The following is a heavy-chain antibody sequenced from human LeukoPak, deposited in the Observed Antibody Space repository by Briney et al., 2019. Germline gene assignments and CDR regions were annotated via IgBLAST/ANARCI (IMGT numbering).Heavy chain of an antibody. CDR2: ISYDGSEK. V-gene: IGHV3-30*03. J-gene: IGHJ4*02. Sequence: GGSLRLSCAASGFTFSSYGMNWVRQAPGKGLEWVAVISYDGSEKHYADPVKGRFTISRDNSKNTLYLQMSSLRAEDTAMYYCAREGNSGYYPYWGQGILVTVSS. CDR3: AREGNSGYYPY. CDR1: GFTFSSYG. D-gene: IGHD3-22*01.